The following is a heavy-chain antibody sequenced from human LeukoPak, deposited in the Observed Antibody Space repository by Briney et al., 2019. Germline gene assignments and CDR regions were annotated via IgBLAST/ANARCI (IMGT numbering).Heavy chain of an antibody. CDR3: ARGVWTSYCGGDCYSSPFDY. Sequence: SETLSLTCAVYGGSFSGYYWSWIRQPPGKGLEWIGYIYYSGSTNYNPSLKSRVTISVDTSKTQFSLKLSSVTAADTAVYYCARGVWTSYCGGDCYSSPFDYWGQGTLVTVSS. CDR2: IYYSGST. D-gene: IGHD2-21*02. J-gene: IGHJ4*02. V-gene: IGHV4-59*01. CDR1: GGSFSGYY.